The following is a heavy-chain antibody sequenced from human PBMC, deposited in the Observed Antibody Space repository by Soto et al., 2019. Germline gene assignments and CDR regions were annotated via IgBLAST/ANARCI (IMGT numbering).Heavy chain of an antibody. CDR1: GFTFSSYSMN. CDR2: VYYSGNT. J-gene: IGHJ4*02. Sequence: GSLRLSCAASGFTFSSYSMNWVRQAPGKGLEWIGSVYYSGNTYYNPSLKSRVTISVDTSKNQFSLKLNSLTAADTAVYYCARHGAWAPLDDWGQGTLVTVSS. CDR3: ARHGAWAPLDD. V-gene: IGHV4-39*01. D-gene: IGHD3-16*01.